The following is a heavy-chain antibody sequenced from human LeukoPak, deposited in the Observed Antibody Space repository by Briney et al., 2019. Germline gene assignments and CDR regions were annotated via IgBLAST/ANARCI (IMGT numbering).Heavy chain of an antibody. Sequence: ASVKVSCKASGYTFTGYYMHWVRQAPGQGLEWMGWINPNSGGTNYAQKFQGRVTMTRDTSISTAYMELSRLRSDDTAVYYCARDRMTTVVDLGTKTYYYYYYMDVWGKGTTVTVSS. J-gene: IGHJ6*03. CDR3: ARDRMTTVVDLGTKTYYYYYYMDV. CDR2: INPNSGGT. CDR1: GYTFTGYY. V-gene: IGHV1-2*02. D-gene: IGHD4-23*01.